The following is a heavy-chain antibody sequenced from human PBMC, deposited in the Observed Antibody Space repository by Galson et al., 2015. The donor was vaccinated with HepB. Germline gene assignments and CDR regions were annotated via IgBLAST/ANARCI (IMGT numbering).Heavy chain of an antibody. CDR3: ARRYNGYASRYYYGMDV. Sequence: SVKVSCKASGGTFSSYAISWVRQAPGQGLEWMGGIIPIFGTANYAQKFQGRVTITADESTSTAYMELSSLRSEDTAVYYCARRYNGYASRYYYGMDVWGQGTTVTVSS. CDR2: IIPIFGTA. V-gene: IGHV1-69*13. D-gene: IGHD5-12*01. J-gene: IGHJ6*02. CDR1: GGTFSSYA.